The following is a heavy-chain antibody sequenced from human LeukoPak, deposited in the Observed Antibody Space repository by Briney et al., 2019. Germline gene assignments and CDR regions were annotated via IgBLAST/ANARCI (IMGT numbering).Heavy chain of an antibody. CDR1: GFTLSSYE. D-gene: IGHD4-17*01. V-gene: IGHV3-48*03. Sequence: GGSLRLSCTVSGFTLSSYEMNWVRQAPGKGLEWVSYISSSGSTIYYADSVKGRFTISRDNAKNSLYLQMNSLRAEDTAVYCCARGPASYGAQYFDYWGQGTLVTVSS. CDR3: ARGPASYGAQYFDY. J-gene: IGHJ4*02. CDR2: ISSSGSTI.